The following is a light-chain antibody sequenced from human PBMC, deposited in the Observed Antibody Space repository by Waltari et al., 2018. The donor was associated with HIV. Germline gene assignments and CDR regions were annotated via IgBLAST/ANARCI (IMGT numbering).Light chain of an antibody. V-gene: IGKV1-33*01. J-gene: IGKJ3*01. Sequence: DIHLTQSPSSLSASVGDRVTITCQASQDISNYLNWIQHKPGRAPQLLIYDVSNLETGVPSRFTGSGSGTKFSLTITNLQPGDIGIFYCQEYDAVRGGFIFGPGT. CDR2: DVS. CDR3: QEYDAVRGGFI. CDR1: QDISNY.